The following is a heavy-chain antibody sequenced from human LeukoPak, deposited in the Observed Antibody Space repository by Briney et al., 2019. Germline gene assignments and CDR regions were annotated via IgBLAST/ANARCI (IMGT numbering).Heavy chain of an antibody. Sequence: SGGSLRLSCAASGFTFSSYVMTWFRQAPGKGLEWVSVISDSGDSTYYADSVKGRFTISRDNSKNTLYLQMSSLRAEDTAVYYCASLDTSLVNDDYWGQGTLVTVSS. D-gene: IGHD5-18*01. CDR3: ASLDTSLVNDDY. CDR1: GFTFSSYV. CDR2: ISDSGDST. J-gene: IGHJ4*02. V-gene: IGHV3-23*01.